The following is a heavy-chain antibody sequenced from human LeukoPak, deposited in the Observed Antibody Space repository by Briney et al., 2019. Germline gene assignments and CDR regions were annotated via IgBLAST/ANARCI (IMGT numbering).Heavy chain of an antibody. D-gene: IGHD3-10*01. Sequence: GGSLRLSCAASGFTFSSYEMNWVRQAPGKGLEWVSYISSSGSTKDYADSVKGRCTISRDNAKNSLYLQMNSLRAEDTAVYYCARVLGSYAVDFWGQGTLVTVSS. CDR3: ARVLGSYAVDF. CDR2: ISSSGSTK. CDR1: GFTFSSYE. J-gene: IGHJ4*02. V-gene: IGHV3-48*03.